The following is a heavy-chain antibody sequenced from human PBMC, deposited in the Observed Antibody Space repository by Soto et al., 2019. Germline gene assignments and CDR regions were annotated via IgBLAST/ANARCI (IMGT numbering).Heavy chain of an antibody. Sequence: ASVKVSCKASGGTFSSYAISWVRQAPGQGLEWMGGIIPNSGGTNYAQKFQGRVTMTRDTSISTAYMELSRLRSDDTAVYYCAREMGTYYYYYGMDVWGQGTTVTVSS. CDR3: AREMGTYYYYYGMDV. CDR2: IIPNSGGT. V-gene: IGHV1-2*02. J-gene: IGHJ6*02. D-gene: IGHD7-27*01. CDR1: GGTFSSYA.